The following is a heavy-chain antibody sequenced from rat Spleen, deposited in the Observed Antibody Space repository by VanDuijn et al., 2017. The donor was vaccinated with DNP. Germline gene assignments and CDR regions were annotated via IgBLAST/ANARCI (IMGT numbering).Heavy chain of an antibody. CDR2: ISAGGGFT. D-gene: IGHD1-4*01. CDR3: TRDLNHGYNYAFDC. V-gene: IGHV5S13*01. Sequence: EVQLVESGGGFVQPGGSLKLSCVASGFTFSNYDMAWVRQTPAKGLDWVTSISAGGGFTYYRDSVKGRFTISRDNANNTLYLQMSSLRSEDTATYYCTRDLNHGYNYAFDCWGQGVMVTVSS. J-gene: IGHJ2*01. CDR1: GFTFSNYD.